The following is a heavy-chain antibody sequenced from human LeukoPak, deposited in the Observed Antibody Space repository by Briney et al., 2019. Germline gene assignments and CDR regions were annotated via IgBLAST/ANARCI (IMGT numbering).Heavy chain of an antibody. CDR1: GYTFTSYY. J-gene: IGHJ3*02. CDR3: ATSPTYAGASDRAFDI. CDR2: INPNRGST. D-gene: IGHD1-26*01. V-gene: IGHV1-46*01. Sequence: ASVKVSCKASGYTFTSYYMYWVRQAPGQGLEWMGIINPNRGSTIYAQKFQGRVTMTEDTSTDTAYMELSSLRSEDTAVYYCATSPTYAGASDRAFDIWGQGTMVTVSS.